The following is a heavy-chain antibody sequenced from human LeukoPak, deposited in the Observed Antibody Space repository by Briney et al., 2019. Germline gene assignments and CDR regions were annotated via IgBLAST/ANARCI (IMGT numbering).Heavy chain of an antibody. D-gene: IGHD4-17*01. Sequence: EASVKVSCKASGYSFTSHYMHWVRQAPGQGLEWMGLINPSGSSTLYAQKFQGRVTMTRDMSTTTDYMELSSLRSEDTAVYYCARSPTVTTYFDYWGQGTLVTVSP. CDR2: INPSGSST. V-gene: IGHV1-46*01. CDR3: ARSPTVTTYFDY. CDR1: GYSFTSHY. J-gene: IGHJ4*02.